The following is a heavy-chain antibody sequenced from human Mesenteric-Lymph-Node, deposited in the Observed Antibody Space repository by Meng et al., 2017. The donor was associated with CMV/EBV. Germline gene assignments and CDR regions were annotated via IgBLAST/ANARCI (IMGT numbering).Heavy chain of an antibody. Sequence: ASVNVSCKAAGYSFTGNYIHWARQAPGQGLERMGWINPNSGGTNYAQIFQGRVTMTRDTSINTVYMELSSLRSDDTAVYYCARGCSSSICRAPSPEYWGQGTLVTVSS. CDR2: INPNSGGT. CDR3: ARGCSSSICRAPSPEY. V-gene: IGHV1-2*02. D-gene: IGHD2-2*01. CDR1: GYSFTGNY. J-gene: IGHJ4*02.